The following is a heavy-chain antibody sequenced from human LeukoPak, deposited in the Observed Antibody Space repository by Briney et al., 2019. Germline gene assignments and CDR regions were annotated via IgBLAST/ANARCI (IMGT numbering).Heavy chain of an antibody. Sequence: PSETLSLTCAVYGGSFSGYYWTWIRQPPGKGLEWIGEINHIGSTNYNPSLKSRVTISVDTSNNHFSLKLRSVTAADTAAYYCASRRVTRKGTFDIWGQGTMVTVSS. J-gene: IGHJ3*02. CDR3: ASRRVTRKGTFDI. V-gene: IGHV4-34*01. CDR2: INHIGST. D-gene: IGHD1-14*01. CDR1: GGSFSGYY.